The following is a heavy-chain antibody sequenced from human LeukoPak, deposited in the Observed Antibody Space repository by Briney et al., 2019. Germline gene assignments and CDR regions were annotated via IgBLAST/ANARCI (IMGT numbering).Heavy chain of an antibody. CDR1: GDSISRSRYY. D-gene: IGHD3-9*01. CDR2: IYYSGST. V-gene: IGHV4-39*01. J-gene: IGHJ4*02. CDR3: ARHTETYYDILTGYGYFDY. Sequence: SETLSLTCTVSGDSISRSRYYWGWIRQPPGKGLEWIGSIYYSGSTYYNPSLKSRVTISVDTSKNQFSLKLSSVTAADTAVYYCARHTETYYDILTGYGYFDYWGQGTLVTVSS.